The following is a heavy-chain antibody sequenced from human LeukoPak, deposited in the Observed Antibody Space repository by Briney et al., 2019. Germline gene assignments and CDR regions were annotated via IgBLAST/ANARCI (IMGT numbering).Heavy chain of an antibody. D-gene: IGHD3-22*01. CDR1: GFTFSSYG. CDR2: IWYDGSNK. V-gene: IGHV3-33*01. CDR3: AREVYDSSGYYFRPVLSGRYYYFDY. J-gene: IGHJ4*02. Sequence: GGSLRLSCAASGFTFSSYGMHWVRQAPGKGLEWVAVIWYDGSNKYYADSVKGRFTISRDNSKNTLYLQMNSLRAEDTAVYYCAREVYDSSGYYFRPVLSGRYYYFDYWGQGTLVTVSS.